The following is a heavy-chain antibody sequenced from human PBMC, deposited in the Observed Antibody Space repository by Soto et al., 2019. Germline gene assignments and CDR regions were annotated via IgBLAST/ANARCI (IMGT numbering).Heavy chain of an antibody. CDR2: INPGGGST. CDR3: ARYKYYYYNGMDV. D-gene: IGHD1-1*01. Sequence: QVQLVQSGPEVKKPGASVKVSCKASGYTFTTFYMHWVRQAPGQGLEWMGTINPGGGSTTYAQKFQGRVTMTRDTSTSTVYMELSSLRSEDTAVYYCARYKYYYYNGMDVWGQGTTVTVSS. V-gene: IGHV1-46*01. J-gene: IGHJ6*02. CDR1: GYTFTTFY.